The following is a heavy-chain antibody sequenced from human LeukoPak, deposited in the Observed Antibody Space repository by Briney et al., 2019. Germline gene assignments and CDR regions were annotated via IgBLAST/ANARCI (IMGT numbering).Heavy chain of an antibody. CDR2: INHSGST. V-gene: IGHV4-34*01. CDR3: ARARRRRYCSGGSCYHGPYFDY. CDR1: GGSFSGCY. J-gene: IGHJ4*02. D-gene: IGHD2-15*01. Sequence: PSETLSLTCAVYGGSFSGCYWSWIRQPPGKGLEWIGEINHSGSTNYNPSLKSRVTISVDTSKNQFSLKLSSVTAADTAVYYCARARRRRYCSGGSCYHGPYFDYWGQGTLVTVSS.